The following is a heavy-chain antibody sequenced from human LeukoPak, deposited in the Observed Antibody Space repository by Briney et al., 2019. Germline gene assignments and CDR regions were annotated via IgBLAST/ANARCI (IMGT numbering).Heavy chain of an antibody. J-gene: IGHJ5*02. Sequence: SVKVSCKASGGTFSSFAISWVRQAPGQGPEWMGGIIPIFGTANYAQKFQGRVTITTDESTSTAYMELSSLRSEDTAVYYCARATAMVTFLLDPWGQGTLVTVSS. D-gene: IGHD5-18*01. V-gene: IGHV1-69*05. CDR3: ARATAMVTFLLDP. CDR2: IIPIFGTA. CDR1: GGTFSSFA.